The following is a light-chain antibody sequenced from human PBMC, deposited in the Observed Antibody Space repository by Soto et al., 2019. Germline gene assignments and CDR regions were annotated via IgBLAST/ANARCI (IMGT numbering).Light chain of an antibody. CDR3: SSYTSSNSYV. J-gene: IGLJ1*01. CDR2: DVS. V-gene: IGLV2-14*01. CDR1: SSDVGVYNY. Sequence: SALTQPASVYRSPGRSSTIYKTGTSSDVGVYNYVSWFQQHPGKAPKLMVYDVSNRPSGVSNRFSGSKSGNTASLTISGLQAEDEADYYCSSYTSSNSYVFGTGTKVTVL.